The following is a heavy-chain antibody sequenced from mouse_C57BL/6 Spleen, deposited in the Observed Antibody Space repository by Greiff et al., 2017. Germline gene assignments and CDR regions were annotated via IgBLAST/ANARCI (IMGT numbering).Heavy chain of an antibody. V-gene: IGHV1-76*01. J-gene: IGHJ3*01. Sequence: VQLQESGAELVRPGASVKLSCKASGYTFTDYYINWVKQRPGQGLEWIARIYPGSGNTYYNEKFKGKATLTAEKSSSTAYMQLSSLTSEDSAVYYCARSPYDPWFAYWGQGTLVTVSA. CDR2: IYPGSGNT. D-gene: IGHD2-3*01. CDR3: ARSPYDPWFAY. CDR1: GYTFTDYY.